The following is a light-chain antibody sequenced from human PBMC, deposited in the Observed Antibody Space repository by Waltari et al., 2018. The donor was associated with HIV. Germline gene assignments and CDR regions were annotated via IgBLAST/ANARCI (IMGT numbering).Light chain of an antibody. CDR2: SNL. CDR3: ATWDDILRGIV. J-gene: IGLJ2*01. Sequence: QSVLTQPPSVSGTPGQSVTISCSGSNSNIGSNTVNWYQQLPKTAPKLLIYSNLPRPSGVPDRFSGAKSGTSASLAISGLQSEDEADYYCATWDDILRGIVFGGGTNLTVL. CDR1: NSNIGSNT. V-gene: IGLV1-44*01.